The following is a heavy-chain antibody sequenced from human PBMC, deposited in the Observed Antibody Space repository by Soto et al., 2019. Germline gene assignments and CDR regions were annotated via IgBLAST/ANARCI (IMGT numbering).Heavy chain of an antibody. J-gene: IGHJ4*02. V-gene: IGHV1-18*04. Sequence: QVQLVQSGAEVKKPGASVKVSCQASGYSFSNNGVSWVRQAPGLGFEWMGWINGDNGNTNYAHKFQGRVTMTTDTSTSTAYMELRILRPDDTAVYYCARVLGYGDYGTDFWGQGTLVTVSS. CDR3: ARVLGYGDYGTDF. D-gene: IGHD4-17*01. CDR1: GYSFSNNG. CDR2: INGDNGNT.